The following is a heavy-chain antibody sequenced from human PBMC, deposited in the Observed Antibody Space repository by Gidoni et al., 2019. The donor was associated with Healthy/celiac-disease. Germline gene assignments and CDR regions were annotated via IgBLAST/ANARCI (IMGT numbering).Heavy chain of an antibody. V-gene: IGHV3-21*01. CDR2: ISSSSSYI. CDR3: ARDRWDYYYGMDV. CDR1: GFTFSSYS. J-gene: IGHJ6*02. Sequence: EVQLVESGGGLVKPGGSLRLSCAASGFTFSSYSMNWVRQAPGKGLEWVSSISSSSSYIYYADSVKGRFTISRDNAKNSLYLQMNSLRAEDTAVYYCARDRWDYYYGMDVWGQGTTVTVSS.